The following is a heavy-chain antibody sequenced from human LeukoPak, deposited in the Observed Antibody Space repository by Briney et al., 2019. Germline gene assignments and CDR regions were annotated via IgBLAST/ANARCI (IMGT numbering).Heavy chain of an antibody. V-gene: IGHV3-74*01. Sequence: GGSLRLSCAPSGFTFSSYWMHWVRQAPGKGLVWVSRINTDGSTITYADSVKGRFTISRDNSKNTLYLQMNSLRAEDTAVYYCAKGRVAPFFCYGMDVWGQGTTVTVSS. CDR2: INTDGSTI. CDR3: AKGRVAPFFCYGMDV. D-gene: IGHD3-3*01. CDR1: GFTFSSYW. J-gene: IGHJ6*02.